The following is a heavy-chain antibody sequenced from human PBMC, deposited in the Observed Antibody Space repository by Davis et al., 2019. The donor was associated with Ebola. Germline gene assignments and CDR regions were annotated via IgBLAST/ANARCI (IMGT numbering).Heavy chain of an antibody. V-gene: IGHV3-49*04. Sequence: GESLKISCTASGFTFGDYAMSWVRQAPGKGLEWVGFIRSKAYGGTTEYAASVKGRFTIPRDDSKSIAYLQMNSLKTEDTAVYYCTRVPGIAVAGTDYWGQGTLVTVSS. CDR2: IRSKAYGGTT. CDR3: TRVPGIAVAGTDY. J-gene: IGHJ4*02. D-gene: IGHD6-19*01. CDR1: GFTFGDYA.